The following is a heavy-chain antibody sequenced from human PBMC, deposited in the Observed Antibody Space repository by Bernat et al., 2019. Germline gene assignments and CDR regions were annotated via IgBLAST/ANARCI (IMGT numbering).Heavy chain of an antibody. V-gene: IGHV1-2*04. Sequence: QVQLVQSGAEVKKPGASVKVSCKASGYTFTGYYMHWVRQAPGQGLERMGWINPNSGGTNYAQKFQGWVTMTRDTSISTAYMELSRLRSDDTAVYYCARDYSSGWYYFDYWGQGTLVTVSS. J-gene: IGHJ4*02. CDR2: INPNSGGT. CDR1: GYTFTGYY. CDR3: ARDYSSGWYYFDY. D-gene: IGHD6-19*01.